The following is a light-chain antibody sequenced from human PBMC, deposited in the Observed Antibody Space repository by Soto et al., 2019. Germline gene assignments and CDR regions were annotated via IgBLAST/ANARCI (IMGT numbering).Light chain of an antibody. CDR3: SSYTSSSTPHVV. CDR1: SSDVGGYNY. J-gene: IGLJ2*01. Sequence: QSALTQPASVSGSPGQSITLSCTGTSSDVGGYNYVYWYQQHPGKAPKLMIYEVSNRPSGVSNRFSGSKSGNTASLTISGLQAEDEADYYCSSYTSSSTPHVVFGGGTKLTVL. CDR2: EVS. V-gene: IGLV2-14*01.